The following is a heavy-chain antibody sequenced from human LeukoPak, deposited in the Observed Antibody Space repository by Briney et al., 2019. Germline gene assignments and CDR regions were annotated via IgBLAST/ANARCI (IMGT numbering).Heavy chain of an antibody. Sequence: SETLSLTCTVSGGSISSSSYYWGWIRQPPGKELEWIGSIYYSGSTYYNPSLKSRVTISVDTSKNQFSLKLSSVTAADTAVYYCARPFRTGYSYAAGAFDIWGQGTMVTVSS. CDR2: IYYSGST. V-gene: IGHV4-39*01. D-gene: IGHD5-18*01. CDR1: GGSISSSSYY. J-gene: IGHJ3*02. CDR3: ARPFRTGYSYAAGAFDI.